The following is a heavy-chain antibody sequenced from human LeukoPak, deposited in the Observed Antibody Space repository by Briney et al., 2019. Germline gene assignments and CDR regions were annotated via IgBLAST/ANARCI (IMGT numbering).Heavy chain of an antibody. CDR1: GYTFTRYY. Sequence: ASVKVSCKASGYTFTRYYMHWVRQAPGQGLEWMGIINPSGGNTNYAQKFQGRVTMTRDMSTSTVYMELSSLRSEDTAVYYCARDAPGSGVTIFGVVIINNNWFDPWGQGTLVTVSS. V-gene: IGHV1-46*01. CDR2: INPSGGNT. CDR3: ARDAPGSGVTIFGVVIINNNWFDP. D-gene: IGHD3-3*01. J-gene: IGHJ5*02.